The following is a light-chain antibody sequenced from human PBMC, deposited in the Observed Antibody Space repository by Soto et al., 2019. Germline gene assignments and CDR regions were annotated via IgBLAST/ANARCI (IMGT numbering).Light chain of an antibody. CDR1: SSDVGGYDY. CDR2: DVF. V-gene: IGLV2-14*03. CDR3: SSYTSSRTLV. J-gene: IGLJ3*02. Sequence: QSALTQPASVSGSPGQSITISCTGTSSDVGGYDYVAWYQRHPGKAPKLMIYDVFNRPSGVSHRFSGSKSGNTASLTISGLQAADEAAYYCSSYTSSRTLVFGGGTKLTVL.